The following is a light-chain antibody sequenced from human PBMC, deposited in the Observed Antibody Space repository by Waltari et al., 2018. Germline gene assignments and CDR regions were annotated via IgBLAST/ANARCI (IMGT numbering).Light chain of an antibody. J-gene: IGLJ3*02. Sequence: QSALTQPASVSGPPGQSITISCTETSSDIGSYSLVSWYQQHPGKVPKLIIYEANKRPSGVSNRFYGSKSGNTSSLTISGLQAEDEADYYCCAYAGSSTLLFGGGTKLTVL. V-gene: IGLV2-23*01. CDR2: EAN. CDR1: SSDIGSYSL. CDR3: CAYAGSSTLL.